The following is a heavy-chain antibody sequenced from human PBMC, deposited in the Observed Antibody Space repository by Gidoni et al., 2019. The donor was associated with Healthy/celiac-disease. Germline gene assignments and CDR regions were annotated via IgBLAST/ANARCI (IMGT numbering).Heavy chain of an antibody. Sequence: QVQLVESGGGVVQPGRSLRLSCAASGFTFRSYAMHWVRQAPGKGLEWMAVISYDGSNKYYADSVKGRFTISRDNSKNTLYLQMNSLRAEDTAVYYCARDTEGTMIRYFQHWGQGTLVTVSS. CDR3: ARDTEGTMIRYFQH. CDR1: GFTFRSYA. CDR2: ISYDGSNK. V-gene: IGHV3-30-3*01. D-gene: IGHD3-22*01. J-gene: IGHJ1*01.